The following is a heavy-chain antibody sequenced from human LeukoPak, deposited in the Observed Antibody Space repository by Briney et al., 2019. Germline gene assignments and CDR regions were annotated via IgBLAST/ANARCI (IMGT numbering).Heavy chain of an antibody. CDR2: IRSTNNGGTT. CDR1: GFPFTNAC. Sequence: KPGGSLRLSCTASGFPFTNACMSWVRRAPGKGLEWVGRIRSTNNGGTTDYAAPVRGRFSISRDDSKSTLYLQMNSLKTEDTAVYYCTPDPGYRGLYYFDYWGQGTLVTVSS. CDR3: TPDPGYRGLYYFDY. V-gene: IGHV3-15*01. D-gene: IGHD5-12*01. J-gene: IGHJ4*02.